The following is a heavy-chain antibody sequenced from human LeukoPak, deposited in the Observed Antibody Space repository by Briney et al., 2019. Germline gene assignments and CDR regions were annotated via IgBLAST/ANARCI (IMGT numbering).Heavy chain of an antibody. V-gene: IGHV3-43*01. CDR2: ISWDGGST. Sequence: GGSLRLSCAASGFTFDDYSMHWVRQAPGKGLEWVSLISWDGGSTYYADSVKGRFTISRDNSKNSLYLQMNSLRTEDTALYHCAKDMSSYVLDYWGQGTLVTVSS. D-gene: IGHD5-18*01. J-gene: IGHJ4*02. CDR1: GFTFDDYS. CDR3: AKDMSSYVLDY.